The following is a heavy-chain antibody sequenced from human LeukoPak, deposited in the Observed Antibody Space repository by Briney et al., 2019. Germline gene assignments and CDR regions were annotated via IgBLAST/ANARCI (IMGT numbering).Heavy chain of an antibody. V-gene: IGHV6-1*01. CDR3: ARDMARWLQSFYYFDY. Sequence: SQTLSLICAICGDSVSSNSAAWNWIRQSPSRGLEWLGRTYYRSKWYNDYAVSVKSRITLNPDTSKNQFSLQLNSVTHEDTAVYYCARDMARWLQSFYYFDYWGQGTLVTVSS. J-gene: IGHJ4*02. D-gene: IGHD5-24*01. CDR1: GDSVSSNSAA. CDR2: TYYRSKWYN.